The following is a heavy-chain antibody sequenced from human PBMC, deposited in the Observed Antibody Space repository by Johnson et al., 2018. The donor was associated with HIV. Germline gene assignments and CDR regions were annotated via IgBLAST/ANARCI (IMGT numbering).Heavy chain of an antibody. Sequence: QMQLVESGGGVVQPGRSLRLSCAASGFTFSSYAMHWVRQAPGKGLEWVAVISYDGSNKYYADSVKGRFTISRDNSKNTLYLQMNSLRAEDTAVYYCARGKSYEIYPAFDIWGQGTMVTVSS. J-gene: IGHJ3*02. D-gene: IGHD3-3*01. CDR1: GFTFSSYA. CDR3: ARGKSYEIYPAFDI. CDR2: ISYDGSNK. V-gene: IGHV3-30-3*01.